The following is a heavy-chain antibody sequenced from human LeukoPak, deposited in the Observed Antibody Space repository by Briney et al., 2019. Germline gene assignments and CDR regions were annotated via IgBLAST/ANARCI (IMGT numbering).Heavy chain of an antibody. V-gene: IGHV2-5*02. D-gene: IGHD3-10*01. J-gene: IGHJ4*02. CDR1: GFSLRTSGEA. CDR2: IYWDDEK. Sequence: SGPTLVNPTQTLTLTCTFSGFSLRTSGEAVGWIRQPPGKALEWLALIYWDDEKPSSPSLRNRLTITKDTSRNQVVLTMTNMDPVDTATYYCAHRRGGYFDSWGQGTLVTVSP. CDR3: AHRRGGYFDS.